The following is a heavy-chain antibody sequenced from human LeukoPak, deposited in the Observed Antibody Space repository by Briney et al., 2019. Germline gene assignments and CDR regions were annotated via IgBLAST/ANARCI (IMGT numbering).Heavy chain of an antibody. CDR2: IYTSGST. CDR1: GGSISSYY. D-gene: IGHD2-15*01. J-gene: IGHJ6*02. CDR3: ARGPCSGGSCHMDV. Sequence: PSETLSLTCTVSGGSISSYYWSWIRQPAGKGLEWIGRIYTSGSTNYNPSLKSRVTMSVDTSKNQFSLKPSSVTAADTAVYYCARGPCSGGSCHMDVWGQGTTVTVSS. V-gene: IGHV4-4*07.